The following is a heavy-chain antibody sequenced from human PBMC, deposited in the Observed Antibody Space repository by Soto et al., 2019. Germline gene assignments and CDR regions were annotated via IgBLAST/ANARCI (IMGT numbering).Heavy chain of an antibody. CDR2: MNPNSGNT. CDR1: GYTFTSYD. CDR3: ARGLVYCISTSCLYYFDY. Sequence: GASVKLSCKASGYTFTSYDINWVRQATVQGLEWMGWMNPNSGNTGYAQKFQGRVTMTRNTSISTAYMELSSLRSEDTAVYYCARGLVYCISTSCLYYFDYWGRGTLVTVSS. J-gene: IGHJ4*02. V-gene: IGHV1-8*01. D-gene: IGHD2-2*01.